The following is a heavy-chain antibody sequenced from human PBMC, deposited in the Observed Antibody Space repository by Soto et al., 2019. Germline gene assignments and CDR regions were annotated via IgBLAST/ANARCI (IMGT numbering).Heavy chain of an antibody. CDR2: IIPLFGTT. CDR3: ARRLDDRDDEGFDV. J-gene: IGHJ3*01. CDR1: GGTFSTYT. D-gene: IGHD3-16*01. Sequence: QVHLVQSGAEVRKPGSSVKVSCKTSGGTFSTYTIYWVRQAPGQGLEWMGRIIPLFGTTRYAQNFQDRVTITAEESTSTTYIELSSLRAEDTALYYCARRLDDRDDEGFDVFGEVTAVTVSA. V-gene: IGHV1-69*18.